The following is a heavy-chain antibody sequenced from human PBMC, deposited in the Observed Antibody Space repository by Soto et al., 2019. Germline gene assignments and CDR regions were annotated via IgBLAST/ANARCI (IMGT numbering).Heavy chain of an antibody. D-gene: IGHD3-22*01. CDR1: GDSISRYY. CDR2: IYYSGST. J-gene: IGHJ4*02. V-gene: IGHV4-59*06. CDR3: ARVSLHYYYYDSSGYYYAFDY. Sequence: SETLSLTCSVSGDSISRYYWSWIRQPPGKGLEWIGYIYYSGSTYYNPSLKSRVTISVDTSKNQFSLKLSSVTAADTAVYYCARVSLHYYYYDSSGYYYAFDYWGQGALVTVSS.